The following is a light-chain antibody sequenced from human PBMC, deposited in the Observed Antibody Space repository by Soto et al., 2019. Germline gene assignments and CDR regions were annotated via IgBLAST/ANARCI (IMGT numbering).Light chain of an antibody. CDR1: QSISIY. V-gene: IGKV1-39*01. J-gene: IGKJ1*01. CDR3: QQLNSYPQT. CDR2: AAS. Sequence: DIQMTQSPSSLSASVGDRVTITCRASQSISIYLNWYQQKPGKAPKLLIYAASTLQSGVPSRFSGSGSGTDFTLTISSLQPEDFATYYCQQLNSYPQTFGQGTKVDIK.